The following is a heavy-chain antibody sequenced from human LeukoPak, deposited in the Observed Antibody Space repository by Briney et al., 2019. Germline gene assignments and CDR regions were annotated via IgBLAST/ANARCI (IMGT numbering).Heavy chain of an antibody. Sequence: GGSLKLSCAASGFTFSSYAMSWVRQAPGKGLEWVSAISGSGGSTYYADSVKGRFTISRDNSKNTLYLQMNSLRAEDTAVYYCAKDHSSSWYSNWFDPWGQGTLVTVSS. V-gene: IGHV3-23*01. CDR3: AKDHSSSWYSNWFDP. CDR2: ISGSGGST. D-gene: IGHD6-13*01. CDR1: GFTFSSYA. J-gene: IGHJ5*02.